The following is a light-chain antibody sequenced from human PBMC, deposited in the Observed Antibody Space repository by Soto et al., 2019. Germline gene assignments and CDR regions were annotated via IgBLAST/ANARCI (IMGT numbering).Light chain of an antibody. Sequence: ILFTQSPATLSLSPGERATLSCRASQRVSSYLAWYQQRPGQPPRLLIYDASYRDTGIPARFSGSGFGTDFTLTITSLEPEDFAVYYCQQRSNWPLTFGGGTKVDIK. J-gene: IGKJ4*01. CDR2: DAS. V-gene: IGKV3-11*01. CDR1: QRVSSY. CDR3: QQRSNWPLT.